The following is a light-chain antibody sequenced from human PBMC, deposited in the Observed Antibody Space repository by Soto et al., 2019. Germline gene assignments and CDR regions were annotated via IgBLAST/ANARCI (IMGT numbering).Light chain of an antibody. J-gene: IGLJ2*01. CDR2: GNS. Sequence: QSVLTQPPSVSGAPGQRVTISCTGSSSNIGAGYDVHWYQQLPGTAPKLLIYGNSNRPSGVSDRFSGSKSGNTASLTISGLQAEDEAYYYCSSFTNSGTVVFGGGTKVTVL. CDR1: SSNIGAGYD. V-gene: IGLV1-40*01. CDR3: SSFTNSGTVV.